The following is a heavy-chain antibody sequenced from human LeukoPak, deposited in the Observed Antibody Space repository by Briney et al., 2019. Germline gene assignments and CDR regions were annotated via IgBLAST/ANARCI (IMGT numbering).Heavy chain of an antibody. CDR3: ARDGAVVPAAIGWFDP. D-gene: IGHD2-2*01. J-gene: IGHJ5*02. V-gene: IGHV4-59*11. CDR2: IYYSGST. CDR1: GGSISRHY. Sequence: SETLSLTCTVSGGSISRHYWSWIRQPPGKGLEWIGYIYYSGSTNYNPSLKRRVTISVDTSKNQFSLRLSSVTAADTAVYYCARDGAVVPAAIGWFDPWGQGTLVTVSS.